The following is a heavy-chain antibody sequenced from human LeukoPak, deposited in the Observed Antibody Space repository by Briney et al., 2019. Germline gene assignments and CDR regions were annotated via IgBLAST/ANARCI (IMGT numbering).Heavy chain of an antibody. J-gene: IGHJ3*02. V-gene: IGHV4-59*12. CDR1: GGSISSYY. CDR2: IYYSGNT. CDR3: ARVGVTTVTPSDAFDI. D-gene: IGHD4-17*01. Sequence: SETLSLTCTVSGGSISSYYWSWIRQPPGKGLEWIGYIYYSGNTDYNPPLKSRVTISVDTSKNQFSLKLSSVTAADTAVYYCARVGVTTVTPSDAFDIWGQGTMVTVSS.